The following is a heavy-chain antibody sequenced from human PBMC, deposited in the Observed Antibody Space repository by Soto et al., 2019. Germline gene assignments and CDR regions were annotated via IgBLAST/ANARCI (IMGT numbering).Heavy chain of an antibody. CDR1: GVSISNWY. D-gene: IGHD3-10*01. V-gene: IGHV4-4*07. J-gene: IGHJ5*02. Sequence: QVQLQESGPGLVKSSETLSLTCTVSGVSISNWYWSWIRQPAGKGLEWIGRIYSSGITDYNPSLKSRVTMAVENSKNRFSRKLSSVTAADTAVYYFARGGGSGSRGFDPWGLGTLVTVSS. CDR3: ARGGGSGSRGFDP. CDR2: IYSSGIT.